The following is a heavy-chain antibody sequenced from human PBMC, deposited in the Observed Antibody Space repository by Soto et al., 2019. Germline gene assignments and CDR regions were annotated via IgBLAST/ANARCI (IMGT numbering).Heavy chain of an antibody. CDR2: ISESGGST. V-gene: IGHV3-23*01. Sequence: GGSLRLSCAASGFSFSDYAMSWVRQAPGKGLEWVSVISESGGSTHYADSVRGRFTVSRDNSKNSLSLRMNSLRDEDTAVYFCAKRSPYSSGWYSPIFDYWGQGALVTVPS. D-gene: IGHD6-13*01. CDR3: AKRSPYSSGWYSPIFDY. J-gene: IGHJ4*02. CDR1: GFSFSDYA.